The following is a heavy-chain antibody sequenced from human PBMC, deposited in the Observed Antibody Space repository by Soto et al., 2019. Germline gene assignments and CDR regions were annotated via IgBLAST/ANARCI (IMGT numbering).Heavy chain of an antibody. D-gene: IGHD2-15*01. J-gene: IGHJ6*02. CDR2: IKQDGSEK. V-gene: IGHV3-7*05. Sequence: GGSLRLSCAASGFTFSSYWMSWVRQAPGKGLEWVANIKQDGSEKYYVDSVKGRFTISRDNAKNSLYLQMNSLRAEDTAVYYCARDRECSGGSCYGGMDVWGQGTTVTVSS. CDR1: GFTFSSYW. CDR3: ARDRECSGGSCYGGMDV.